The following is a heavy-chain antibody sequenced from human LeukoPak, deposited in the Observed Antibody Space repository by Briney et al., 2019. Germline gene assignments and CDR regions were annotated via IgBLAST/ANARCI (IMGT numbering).Heavy chain of an antibody. D-gene: IGHD3-3*01. J-gene: IGHJ5*02. Sequence: GASVKVSCKASGYTFTGYYMHWVRQAPGQGLEWMGWINPNSGGTNYAQKFQGRVTMTRDTSISTAYMELSRLRSDDTAVYYCARGVTIFGVAYNWFDPWGQGTLVTVSS. V-gene: IGHV1-2*02. CDR1: GYTFTGYY. CDR3: ARGVTIFGVAYNWFDP. CDR2: INPNSGGT.